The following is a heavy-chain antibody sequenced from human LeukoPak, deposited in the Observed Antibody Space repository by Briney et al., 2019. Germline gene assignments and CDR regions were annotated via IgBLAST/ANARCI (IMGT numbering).Heavy chain of an antibody. CDR2: ISSSSSYI. Sequence: GGSLRLSCAASGFTFSSYSMNWVRQAPGKGLEWVSSISSSSSYIYYADSVKGRFTISRDNAKNSLYLQMNSLRAEDTAVYYCARDPCGGDCPYYFDYWGQGTLVTVSS. J-gene: IGHJ4*02. CDR1: GFTFSSYS. D-gene: IGHD2-21*02. V-gene: IGHV3-21*01. CDR3: ARDPCGGDCPYYFDY.